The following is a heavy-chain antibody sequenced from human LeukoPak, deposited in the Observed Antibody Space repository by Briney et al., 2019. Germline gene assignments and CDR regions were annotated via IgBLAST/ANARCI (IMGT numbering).Heavy chain of an antibody. CDR1: GGSISSSNW. Sequence: PSETLSLTCAVSGGSISSSNWWSWVRQPPGKGLEWIGEIYHSGSTNYNPSLKSRVTISVDKSKNQFSLKLSSVTAADTAVYYCARGQDSSGYYHYLEYWGQGTLVTVSS. CDR2: IYHSGST. D-gene: IGHD3-22*01. V-gene: IGHV4-4*02. CDR3: ARGQDSSGYYHYLEY. J-gene: IGHJ4*02.